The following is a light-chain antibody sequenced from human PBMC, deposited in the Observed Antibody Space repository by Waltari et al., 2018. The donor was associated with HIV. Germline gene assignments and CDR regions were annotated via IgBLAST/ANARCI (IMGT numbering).Light chain of an antibody. CDR1: SRHVGNYNY. Sequence: QSALTQPASVSGSPGQSIPIPCPGTSRHVGNYNYVPWYQQYPSKAPTLLIYNVSNRPSGVSNRFSGSKSDNTASLTIAGLQAEDEADYYCNSYTNNITLVFGTGTKVTVL. CDR3: NSYTNNITLV. J-gene: IGLJ1*01. CDR2: NVS. V-gene: IGLV2-14*03.